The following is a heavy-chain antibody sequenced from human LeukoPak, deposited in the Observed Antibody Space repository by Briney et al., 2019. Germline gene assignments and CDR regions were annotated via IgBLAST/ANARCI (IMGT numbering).Heavy chain of an antibody. D-gene: IGHD2-15*01. CDR3: ASYSGGY. Sequence: PGGSLRLSCAASGFTFSSSWMHWVRQTPGKGLVWVSRINNDGSGTTYADSVKGRFTISRGNAKNTLYLQMNSLSPADTAVYYCASYSGGYWGQGTLVTVSS. CDR2: INNDGSGT. V-gene: IGHV3-74*01. CDR1: GFTFSSSW. J-gene: IGHJ4*02.